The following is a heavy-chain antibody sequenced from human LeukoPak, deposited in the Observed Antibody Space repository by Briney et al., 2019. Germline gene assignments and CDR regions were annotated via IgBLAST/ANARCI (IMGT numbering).Heavy chain of an antibody. V-gene: IGHV1-69*13. CDR3: ASTAPASTYYYYYYMDV. J-gene: IGHJ6*03. CDR2: IIPIFGTA. Sequence: SVKVSCKASGGTFSSYAISWVRQAPGQGLGWMGGIIPIFGTANYAQKFQGRVTITADESTSTAYMELSSLRSEDTAVYYCASTAPASTYYYYYYMDVWGKGTTVTVSS. CDR1: GGTFSSYA. D-gene: IGHD5-18*01.